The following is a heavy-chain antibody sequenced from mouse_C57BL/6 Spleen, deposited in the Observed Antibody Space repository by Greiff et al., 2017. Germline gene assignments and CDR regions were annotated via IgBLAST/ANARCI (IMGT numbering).Heavy chain of an antibody. CDR1: GFTFTDYY. V-gene: IGHV7-3*01. J-gene: IGHJ1*03. CDR2: IRNKANGYTT. CDR3: ARYGAGAWYFDV. D-gene: IGHD3-3*01. Sequence: EVNVVESGGGLVQPGGSLSLSCAASGFTFTDYYMSWVRQPPGKALEWLGFIRNKANGYTTEYSASVKGRFTISRDNSQSILYLQMNALRAEDSATYYCARYGAGAWYFDVWGTGTTVTVSS.